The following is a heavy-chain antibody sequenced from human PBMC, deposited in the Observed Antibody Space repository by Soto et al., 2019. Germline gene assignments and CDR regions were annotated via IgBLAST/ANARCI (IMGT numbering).Heavy chain of an antibody. CDR2: ISSSGSTI. Sequence: VGSLRLSCAASGFTFSSYEMDWVRQAPGKGLEWVSYISSSGSTIYYADSVKGRFTISRDNAKNSLYLQMSSLRAEDTAVYYCARYCGGDCYSSEDYYGMDVWGQGTTVTVSS. D-gene: IGHD2-21*02. CDR3: ARYCGGDCYSSEDYYGMDV. CDR1: GFTFSSYE. V-gene: IGHV3-48*03. J-gene: IGHJ6*02.